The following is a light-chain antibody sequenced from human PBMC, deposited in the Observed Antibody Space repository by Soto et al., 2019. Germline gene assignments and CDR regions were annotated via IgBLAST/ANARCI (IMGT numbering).Light chain of an antibody. V-gene: IGLV1-40*01. Sequence: QSVLTQPPSVSGAPGQRVTLSCTGSSSNIGAGYDVPWYQQLPGTAPKLLIYGNRNRPSGVPDLFSGSKSVTSASLAITGLQAEDEADYYCQSYDSSLSGHVVFGGGTKLTVL. CDR1: SSNIGAGYD. CDR3: QSYDSSLSGHVV. CDR2: GNR. J-gene: IGLJ2*01.